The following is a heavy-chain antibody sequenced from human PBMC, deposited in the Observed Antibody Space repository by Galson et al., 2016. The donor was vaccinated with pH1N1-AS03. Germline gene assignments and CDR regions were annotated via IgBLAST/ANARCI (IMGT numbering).Heavy chain of an antibody. D-gene: IGHD3-22*01. CDR3: AKGVRYYDSLIDF. Sequence: SLRLSCAASGFIFKIDAMSWVRQAPGKGLEWVSVISATGGNTYYADSVKGRFTISRDNSKNTVSLQMNSLRAEDTAVYYCAKGVRYYDSLIDFWGQGTLVTVSS. J-gene: IGHJ4*02. CDR2: ISATGGNT. CDR1: GFIFKIDA. V-gene: IGHV3-23*01.